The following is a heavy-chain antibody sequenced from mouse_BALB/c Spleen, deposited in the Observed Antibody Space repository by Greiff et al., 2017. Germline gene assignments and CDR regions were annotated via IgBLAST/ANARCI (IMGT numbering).Heavy chain of an antibody. Sequence: EVKLQESGPGLVKPSQSLSLTCTVTGYSITSDYAWNWIRQFPGNKLEWMGYISYSGSTSYNPSLKSRISITRDTSKNQFFLQLNSVTTEDTATYYCARGLRRSAWFAYWGQGTLVTVSA. J-gene: IGHJ3*01. CDR2: ISYSGST. CDR1: GYSITSDYA. V-gene: IGHV3-2*02. D-gene: IGHD2-4*01. CDR3: ARGLRRSAWFAY.